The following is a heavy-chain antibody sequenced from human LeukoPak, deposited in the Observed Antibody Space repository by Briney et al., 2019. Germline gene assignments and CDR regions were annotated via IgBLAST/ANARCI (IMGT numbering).Heavy chain of an antibody. CDR2: ISYDGSNK. CDR3: ANHWNGYYFDY. CDR1: GFTFSSYG. D-gene: IGHD1-1*01. Sequence: PGRSLRLSCAASGFTFSSYGMHWVRQAPGKGLEWVAVISYDGSNKYYADSVKGRFTISRDNSKNTLYLQMNSLRAEDTAVYYCANHWNGYYFDYWGQGTLVTVSS. J-gene: IGHJ4*02. V-gene: IGHV3-30*18.